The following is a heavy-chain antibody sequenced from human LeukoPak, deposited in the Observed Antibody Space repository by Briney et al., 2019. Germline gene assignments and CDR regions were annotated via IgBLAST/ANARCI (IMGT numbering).Heavy chain of an antibody. D-gene: IGHD3-16*02. CDR3: ARVTYDYVWGSYRYGDYYYYMDV. CDR2: IYYSGST. V-gene: IGHV4-59*01. Sequence: SETLSLTCTVSGGSISSYYWSWIRQPPGKGLEWIGCIYYSGSTNYNPSLKSRVTISVDTSKNQFSLKLSSVTAADTAVYYCARVTYDYVWGSYRYGDYYYYMDVWGKGTTVTISS. CDR1: GGSISSYY. J-gene: IGHJ6*03.